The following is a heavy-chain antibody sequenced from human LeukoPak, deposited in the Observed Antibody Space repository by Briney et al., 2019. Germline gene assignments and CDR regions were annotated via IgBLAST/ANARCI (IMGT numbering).Heavy chain of an antibody. D-gene: IGHD2-2*01. Sequence: GASVEVSCKASGGTFSSYAISWVRQAPGQGLEWMGRIIPILGIANYAQKFQGRVTITADKSTSTAYMELSSLRSEDTAVYYCARDYPSVYWGQGTLVTVSS. CDR1: GGTFSSYA. CDR2: IIPILGIA. V-gene: IGHV1-69*04. CDR3: ARDYPSVY. J-gene: IGHJ4*02.